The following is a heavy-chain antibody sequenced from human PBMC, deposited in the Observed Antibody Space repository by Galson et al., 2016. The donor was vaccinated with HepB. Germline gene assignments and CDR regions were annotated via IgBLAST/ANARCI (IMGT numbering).Heavy chain of an antibody. J-gene: IGHJ3*02. V-gene: IGHV1-46*01. CDR2: INPRGGST. D-gene: IGHD3-22*01. CDR3: ARGRPYYDDIGGDAFDI. CDR1: GYTFITYY. Sequence: SVTVSCKASGYTFITYYLHWVRQAPGQGLEWMGVINPRGGSTKYAQKFQGRVTMTSDTSTSTFYMDVSSLRPEDTAVFFCARGRPYYDDIGGDAFDIWGQGTTVTVSS.